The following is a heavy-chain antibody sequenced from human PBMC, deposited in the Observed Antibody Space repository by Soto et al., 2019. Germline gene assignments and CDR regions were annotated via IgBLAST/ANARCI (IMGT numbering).Heavy chain of an antibody. CDR3: ARDDSSGYFHVPFDY. J-gene: IGHJ4*02. V-gene: IGHV3-48*02. CDR2: ISNSGSTI. CDR1: GFTFSSCS. D-gene: IGHD3-22*01. Sequence: GGSLRLSCAASGFTFSSCSMNWVRQAPGKGLEWVSYISNSGSTIYYTYSVKGRFTISRDNAKNSLYLQMNSLRDEDTAVYYCARDDSSGYFHVPFDYWGQGTLVTVSS.